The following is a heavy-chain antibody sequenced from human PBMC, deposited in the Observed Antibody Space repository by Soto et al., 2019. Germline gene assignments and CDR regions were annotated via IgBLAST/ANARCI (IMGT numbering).Heavy chain of an antibody. J-gene: IGHJ4*02. D-gene: IGHD5-12*01. V-gene: IGHV3-66*01. CDR1: GFTVSTNY. Sequence: EVQLVESGGGLVQSGGSLRLSCAVSGFTVSTNYMNWVRQAPGKGLEWVSLIYSGGGASYADSVKGRFTVSRDNSKNTVYLQMNSLRGDDTAVYYCARDPLGGGGYPFDYWGQGTLVTVSS. CDR2: IYSGGGA. CDR3: ARDPLGGGGYPFDY.